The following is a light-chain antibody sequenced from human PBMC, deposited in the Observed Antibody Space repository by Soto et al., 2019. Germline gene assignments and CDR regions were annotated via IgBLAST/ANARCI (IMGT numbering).Light chain of an antibody. CDR1: TGPVTSGYC. V-gene: IGLV7-43*01. CDR3: LLYYSGL. CDR2: STR. Sequence: QAVVTQEPSLTVSPGGAVTLTCASSTGPVTSGYCASWSQQKPGQAPRGLIYSTRNKHSWTPARFSGSLLGGKAALTRSGMQPEDGAECYGLLYYSGLLGGGTKLTVL. J-gene: IGLJ2*01.